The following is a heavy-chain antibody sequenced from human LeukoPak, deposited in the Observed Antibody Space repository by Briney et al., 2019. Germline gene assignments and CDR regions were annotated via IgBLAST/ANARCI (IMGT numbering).Heavy chain of an antibody. J-gene: IGHJ4*02. D-gene: IGHD3-3*01. V-gene: IGHV1-18*01. Sequence: ASVKVSCKASGYTFTSYGISWVRQAPGQGLEWMGWISAYNGNTNYAQKLQGRVTMTEDTSTDTAYMELSSLRSEDTAVYYCATLEWLLGFDYWGQGTLVTVSS. CDR3: ATLEWLLGFDY. CDR2: ISAYNGNT. CDR1: GYTFTSYG.